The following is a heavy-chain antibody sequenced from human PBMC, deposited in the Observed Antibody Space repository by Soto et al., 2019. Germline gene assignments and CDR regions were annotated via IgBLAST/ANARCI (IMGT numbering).Heavy chain of an antibody. J-gene: IGHJ4*02. CDR3: ARDGVRHSGGIDY. Sequence: QVQLVQSGAEVKKPGSSVKVSCKASGGTFRSYSINWVRQAPGQGLEWMGEIIPIFGTANYAQKFQGRVTITADESTSTAYMELSSLRSEDTALYYCARDGVRHSGGIDYWGQGTLVTVSS. CDR2: IIPIFGTA. CDR1: GGTFRSYS. D-gene: IGHD2-8*01. V-gene: IGHV1-69*01.